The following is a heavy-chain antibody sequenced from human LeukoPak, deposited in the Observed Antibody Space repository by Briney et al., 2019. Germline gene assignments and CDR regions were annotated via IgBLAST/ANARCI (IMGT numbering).Heavy chain of an antibody. Sequence: ASVKVSCKVSGYTLTELSMHWVRQAPGKGLEWMGGFDPEDGETIYAQKFQGRVTMTEDTSTDTAYMELSSPRSEDTAVYYCATYCSSTSCPLQFDPWGQGTLVTVSS. CDR1: GYTLTELS. V-gene: IGHV1-24*01. D-gene: IGHD2-2*01. J-gene: IGHJ5*02. CDR2: FDPEDGET. CDR3: ATYCSSTSCPLQFDP.